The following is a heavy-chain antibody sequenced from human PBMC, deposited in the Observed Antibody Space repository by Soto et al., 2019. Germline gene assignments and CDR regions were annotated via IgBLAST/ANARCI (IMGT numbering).Heavy chain of an antibody. J-gene: IGHJ4*02. CDR1: GGTFSSYR. V-gene: IGHV1-69*13. CDR3: VRDSGAKLSSS. D-gene: IGHD6-13*01. Sequence: SGKVCCKASGGTFSSYRINLVRQAPGQGLEWLGGIVPIYRTADYAQKFHGRVTITADESARTSYMELRSLKSQDTAVYYCVRDSGAKLSSSWGPGTLVTAPQ. CDR2: IVPIYRTA.